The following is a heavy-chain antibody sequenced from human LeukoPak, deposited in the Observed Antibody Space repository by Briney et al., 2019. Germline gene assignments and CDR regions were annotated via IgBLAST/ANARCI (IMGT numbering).Heavy chain of an antibody. CDR1: GFTFSSYA. J-gene: IGHJ4*02. D-gene: IGHD2-21*02. CDR3: ARMGGLLFGSHNDY. Sequence: GGSLRLSCAASGFTFSSYAMHWVRQAPGKGLEWVAVISYDGSNKYYADSVKGRFTISRDNSKNTLYLQMNSLRAEDTAVYYCARMGGLLFGSHNDYWGQGTLVTVSS. CDR2: ISYDGSNK. V-gene: IGHV3-30*04.